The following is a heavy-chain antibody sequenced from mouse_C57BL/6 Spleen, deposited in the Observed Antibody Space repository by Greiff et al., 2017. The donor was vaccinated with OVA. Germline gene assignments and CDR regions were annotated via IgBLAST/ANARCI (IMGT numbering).Heavy chain of an antibody. Sequence: VQLQQSGPELVKPGASVKMSCKASGYTFTDYNMHWVKQSHGKSLEWIGYINPNNGGTSYNQKFKGKATLTVNKSSSTAYMELRSLTSEDSAVYYCARDPYYCGSGDYWGQGTTLTVSS. J-gene: IGHJ2*01. CDR3: ARDPYYCGSGDY. D-gene: IGHD1-1*01. CDR1: GYTFTDYN. CDR2: INPNNGGT. V-gene: IGHV1-22*01.